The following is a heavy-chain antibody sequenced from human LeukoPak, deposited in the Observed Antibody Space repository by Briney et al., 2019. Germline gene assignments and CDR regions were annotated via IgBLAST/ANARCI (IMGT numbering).Heavy chain of an antibody. J-gene: IGHJ1*01. D-gene: IGHD5-24*01. V-gene: IGHV5-10-1*01. CDR2: IDPSDSYT. Sequence: GESLKISFKGSGYSFTSYWISWVRQMPGKGLEWMGRIDPSDSYTNYSPSFQGHVTISADKSISTAYLQWSSLKASDTAMYYCARLGDGYNSHFQHWGQGTLVTVSS. CDR3: ARLGDGYNSHFQH. CDR1: GYSFTSYW.